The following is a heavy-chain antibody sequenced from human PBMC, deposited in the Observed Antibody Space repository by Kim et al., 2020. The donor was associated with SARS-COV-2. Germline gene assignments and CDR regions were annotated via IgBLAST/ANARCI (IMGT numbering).Heavy chain of an antibody. CDR3: AKDRGITMVRRVRGYFDY. CDR1: GFTFGDYA. J-gene: IGHJ4*02. Sequence: GGSLRLSCAASGFTFGDYAMHWVRQAPGKGLEWVSGISWNSGSIGYADSVKGRFTISRDNAKNSLYLQMNSLRAEDTALYYCAKDRGITMVRRVRGYFDYWGQGTLVTVSS. V-gene: IGHV3-9*01. CDR2: ISWNSGSI. D-gene: IGHD3-10*01.